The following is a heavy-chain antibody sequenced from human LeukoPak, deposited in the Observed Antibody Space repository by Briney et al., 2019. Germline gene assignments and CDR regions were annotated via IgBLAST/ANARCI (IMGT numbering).Heavy chain of an antibody. D-gene: IGHD3-3*01. CDR1: GFTFSAYA. Sequence: GGSLRLSCAASGFTFSAYAMTWVRQAPGKGLEWVSIISDSGGSAFYADSVKGRFTISRDNSKNALYLQMNSLRAEDTAVYYCAKDVEDFWSGSGYWGQGTLVTVSS. J-gene: IGHJ4*02. CDR2: ISDSGGSA. CDR3: AKDVEDFWSGSGY. V-gene: IGHV3-23*01.